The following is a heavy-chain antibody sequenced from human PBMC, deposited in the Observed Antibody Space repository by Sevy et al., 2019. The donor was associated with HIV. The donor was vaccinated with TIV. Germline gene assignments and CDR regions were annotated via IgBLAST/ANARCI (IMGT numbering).Heavy chain of an antibody. CDR2: IYSDGTT. J-gene: IGHJ4*02. CDR3: ARGKSGYGYALNY. Sequence: GRSLRLSCAASGFTVSSNYMTWVRQVPGKGLEGVSVIYSDGTTYHADSVKDRFTISRDNSKNTLYLQMNSLRAEDTAVYYCARGKSGYGYALNYWGQGTLVTVSS. CDR1: GFTVSSNY. V-gene: IGHV3-66*01. D-gene: IGHD5-18*01.